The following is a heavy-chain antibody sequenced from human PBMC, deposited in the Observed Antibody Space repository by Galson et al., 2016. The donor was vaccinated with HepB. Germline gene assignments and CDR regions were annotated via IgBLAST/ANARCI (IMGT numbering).Heavy chain of an antibody. CDR1: GGPITTSGHY. V-gene: IGHV4-31*03. CDR2: IYYSGST. J-gene: IGHJ3*02. CDR3: ARGNRFATRIVVEDAFDI. Sequence: TLSLTCTVSGGPITTSGHYWSWIRQHPGEGLEWIGYIYYSGSTYYNPSLKSRVTISVDTSKKQFSLNLSSVTAADTAVYYCARGNRFATRIVVEDAFDIWGQGTMVTVSS. D-gene: IGHD3-22*01.